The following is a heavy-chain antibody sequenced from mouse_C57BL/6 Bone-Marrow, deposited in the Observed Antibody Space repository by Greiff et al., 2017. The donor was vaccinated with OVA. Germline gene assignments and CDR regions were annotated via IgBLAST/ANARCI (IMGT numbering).Heavy chain of an antibody. D-gene: IGHD4-1*01. CDR2: SRNKANDYTT. J-gene: IGHJ4*01. CDR1: GFTFSDFY. Sequence: EVKRVESGGGLVQSGRSLRLSCATSGFTFSDFYMEWVRQAPGKGLEWIAASRNKANDYTTEYSASVKGRFIVSRDTSQSILYLQMNALRAEDTAIYYCARRTGYYAMDYWGQGTSVTVSS. CDR3: ARRTGYYAMDY. V-gene: IGHV7-1*01.